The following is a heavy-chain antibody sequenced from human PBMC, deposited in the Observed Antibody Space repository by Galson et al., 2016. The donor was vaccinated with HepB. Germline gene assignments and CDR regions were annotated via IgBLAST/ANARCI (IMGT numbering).Heavy chain of an antibody. J-gene: IGHJ6*02. V-gene: IGHV3-21*01. D-gene: IGHD3-10*01. Sequence: SLRLSCAASGFTFGSIGMNWVRQAPGKGLEWVSSISSSSNYIYYADSVKGRFTISRDNAKNSLYLQMNSLRAEDTAVYFCARAGSGTSKYYYYYGMDVWGQGTTVTVSS. CDR1: GFTFGSIG. CDR3: ARAGSGTSKYYYYYGMDV. CDR2: ISSSSNYI.